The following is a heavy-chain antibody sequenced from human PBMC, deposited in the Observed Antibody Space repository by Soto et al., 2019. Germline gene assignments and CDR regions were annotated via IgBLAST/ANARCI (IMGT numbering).Heavy chain of an antibody. CDR1: GYTSTSYG. CDR3: ARGMTADDYYDSSGYSGFDP. Sequence: GASVKVSCKASGYTSTSYGISWVRQAPGQGLEWMGWISAYNGNTNYAQKLQGRVTMTTDTSTSTAYMELRSLRSDDTAVYFCARGMTADDYYDSSGYSGFDPWGQGTLVTVSS. CDR2: ISAYNGNT. J-gene: IGHJ5*02. V-gene: IGHV1-18*01. D-gene: IGHD3-22*01.